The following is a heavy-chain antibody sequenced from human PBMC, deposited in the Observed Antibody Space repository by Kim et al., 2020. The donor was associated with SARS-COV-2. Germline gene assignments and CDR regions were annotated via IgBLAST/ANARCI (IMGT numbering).Heavy chain of an antibody. Sequence: ASVKVSCKASGYTFTSYYMHWVRQAPGQGLEWMGIINPSGGSTSYAQKFQGRVTMTRDTSTSTVYMELSSLRSEDTAVYYCARGGLREWWALMGVRSHYYYGMDVWGQGTTVTVSS. CDR3: ARGGLREWWALMGVRSHYYYGMDV. J-gene: IGHJ6*02. V-gene: IGHV1-46*01. CDR1: GYTFTSYY. D-gene: IGHD2-15*01. CDR2: INPSGGST.